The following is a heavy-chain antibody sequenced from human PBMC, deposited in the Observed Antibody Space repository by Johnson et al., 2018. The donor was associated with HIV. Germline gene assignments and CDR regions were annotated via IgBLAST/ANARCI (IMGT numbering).Heavy chain of an antibody. Sequence: EVQLVESGGGVVRPGGSLRLSCAASGFTFDYYGMSWVRQAPGKGLEWVSGINSDGSSTTYADSVKGRFTISRDNSKNTLYLQMNSLRAEYTAVYYCAKDRQWGPRDAFDIWGQGSMVTVSS. J-gene: IGHJ3*02. CDR2: INSDGSST. D-gene: IGHD6-19*01. CDR3: AKDRQWGPRDAFDI. V-gene: IGHV3-20*04. CDR1: GFTFDYYG.